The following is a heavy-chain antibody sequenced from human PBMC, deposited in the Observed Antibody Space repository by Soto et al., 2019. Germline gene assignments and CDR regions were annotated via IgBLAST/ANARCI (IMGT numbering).Heavy chain of an antibody. CDR2: ISSSSSYT. CDR1: GFTFSDYY. CDR3: ARLIDCTTGVCSYDMDV. V-gene: IGHV3-11*06. Sequence: QVQLVESGGGLVKPGGALRLSCAASGFTFSDYYMSWVRQAPGKGLGWGSYISSSSSYTNYADSVKRRFTISRDNAKNSIYLQMNSLRAEDTAVYYYARLIDCTTGVCSYDMDVWGQGTTVTVSS. D-gene: IGHD2-8*01. J-gene: IGHJ6*02.